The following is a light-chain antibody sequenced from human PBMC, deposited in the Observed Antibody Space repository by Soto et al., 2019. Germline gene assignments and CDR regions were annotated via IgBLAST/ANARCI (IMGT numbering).Light chain of an antibody. CDR1: SSDVWSYNL. CDR2: EVS. Sequence: QSVLTQPASVSGSPGQSITISCTGTSSDVWSYNLVSWYQQHPGKAPKLMIYEVSKRPSGVSNRFSGSKSGNTASLTISGLQAEDEADYYCCSYAGSSTSLVVFGGGTKLTVL. V-gene: IGLV2-23*02. CDR3: CSYAGSSTSLVV. J-gene: IGLJ2*01.